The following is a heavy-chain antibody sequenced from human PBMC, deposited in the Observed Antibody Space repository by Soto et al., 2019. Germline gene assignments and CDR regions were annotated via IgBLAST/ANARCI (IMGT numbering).Heavy chain of an antibody. CDR3: ARGRTIDYSDFGLHDAFDI. CDR1: GYTFTSYD. D-gene: IGHD4-17*01. CDR2: MNPNSGNT. J-gene: IGHJ3*02. V-gene: IGHV1-8*01. Sequence: ASVKVSCKASGYTFTSYDINWVRQATGQGLEWMGWMNPNSGNTGYAQKFQGRVTMTRNTSISTAYMELSSLRSEDTAVYYCARGRTIDYSDFGLHDAFDIWGQGTMVNVSS.